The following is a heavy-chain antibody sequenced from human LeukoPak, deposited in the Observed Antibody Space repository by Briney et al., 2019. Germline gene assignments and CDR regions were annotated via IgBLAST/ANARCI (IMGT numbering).Heavy chain of an antibody. CDR2: INHSGST. CDR1: GGSFSGYY. V-gene: IGHV4-34*01. D-gene: IGHD2-15*01. J-gene: IGHJ4*02. CDR3: AREPGYCSGGSCYSFDY. Sequence: NPSETLSLTCAVYGGSFSGYYWSWIRQPPGKGLERIGEINHSGSTNYNPSLKSRVTISVDTSKNQFSLKLSSVTAADTAVYYCAREPGYCSGGSCYSFDYWGQGTPVTVSS.